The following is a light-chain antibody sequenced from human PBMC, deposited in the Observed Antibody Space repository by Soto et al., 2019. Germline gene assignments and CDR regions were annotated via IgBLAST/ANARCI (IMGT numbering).Light chain of an antibody. CDR2: SND. J-gene: IGLJ2*01. CDR3: AAWDDNLNGYVV. V-gene: IGLV1-44*01. CDR1: SSNIGSNT. Sequence: QSVLTQPPSASGTPGQRVTISCSGSSSNIGSNTVNWYQQLPGTAPKLLIYSNDQRPSGVPDRFSASKSGTSASLAISGLLSEDEADYYCAAWDDNLNGYVVFGGGTKLTVL.